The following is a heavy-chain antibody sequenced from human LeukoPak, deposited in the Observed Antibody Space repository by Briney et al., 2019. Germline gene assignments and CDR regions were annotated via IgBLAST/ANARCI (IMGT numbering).Heavy chain of an antibody. CDR3: ASLSSYYFDY. V-gene: IGHV4-34*01. Sequence: SETLSLTCAVYGGSFSGYYWSWIRQPPGKGLEWIGEINHSGSNNYNPSLKSRVTISVDTSKNQFSLKLSSVTAADTAVYYCASLSSYYFDYWGQGTLVTASS. CDR2: INHSGSN. J-gene: IGHJ4*02. D-gene: IGHD3-16*01. CDR1: GGSFSGYY.